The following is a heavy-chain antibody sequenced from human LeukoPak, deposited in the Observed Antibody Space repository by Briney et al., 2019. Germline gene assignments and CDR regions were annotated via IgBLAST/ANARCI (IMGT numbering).Heavy chain of an antibody. CDR3: AKVNKASLTTGPFDY. V-gene: IGHV3-9*01. CDR2: ISWNSGSI. D-gene: IGHD4/OR15-4a*01. J-gene: IGHJ4*02. CDR1: GFTFDDYA. Sequence: GGSLRLSCAASGFTFDDYAMHWVRQAPGKGLEWVSGISWNSGSIGYADSVKGRFTISRDNAKNSLYLQMNSLRAEDTALYYCAKVNKASLTTGPFDYWGRGTLVTVSS.